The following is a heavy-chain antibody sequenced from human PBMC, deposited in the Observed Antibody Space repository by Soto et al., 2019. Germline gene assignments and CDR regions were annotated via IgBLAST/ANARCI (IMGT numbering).Heavy chain of an antibody. Sequence: QVQLVESGGGVVQPWRPLRLSCAASGFTFRNHAMHWVRKAPGKGLEWVGLIWYDGTSKYYVDSVMGRFTISRDTSKNTLYLEMNGLRVEDTAIYYCARDQGVVGIKDPWGQEILVTFSS. CDR2: IWYDGTSK. CDR1: GFTFRNHA. V-gene: IGHV3-33*08. CDR3: ARDQGVVGIKDP. J-gene: IGHJ5*02. D-gene: IGHD2-21*01.